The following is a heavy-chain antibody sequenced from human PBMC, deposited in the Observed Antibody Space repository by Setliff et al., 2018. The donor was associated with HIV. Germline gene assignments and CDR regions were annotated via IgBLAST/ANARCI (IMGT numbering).Heavy chain of an antibody. CDR3: ARGPLVVPTHYYMDL. CDR1: GYSFTNYY. CDR2: ISPGGGST. J-gene: IGHJ6*03. Sequence: ASVKVSCKASGYSFTNYYIHWVRQAPGQGLEWMGKISPGGGSTSKEQKFQGRFTMTRDTSTSTVYVELSSLRSEDTAVYYCARGPLVVPTHYYMDLWGKGTTVTVS. V-gene: IGHV1-46*01. D-gene: IGHD3-22*01.